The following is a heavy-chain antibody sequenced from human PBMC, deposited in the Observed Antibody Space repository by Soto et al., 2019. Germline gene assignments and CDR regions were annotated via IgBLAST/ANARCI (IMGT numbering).Heavy chain of an antibody. J-gene: IGHJ6*02. V-gene: IGHV3-11*01. Sequence: QVQLVESGGGLVKPGGSLRLSCAASGFTFSDYYMSWNRQAPENGLEWVSYISSSGSTIYYAESVKGRFTISSDNAKNSVYLQMNSLTAEDTAVYYCAREPLPGTTYYYYYGMDVWGQGTTVTVSS. D-gene: IGHD1-1*01. CDR1: GFTFSDYY. CDR2: ISSSGSTI. CDR3: AREPLPGTTYYYYYGMDV.